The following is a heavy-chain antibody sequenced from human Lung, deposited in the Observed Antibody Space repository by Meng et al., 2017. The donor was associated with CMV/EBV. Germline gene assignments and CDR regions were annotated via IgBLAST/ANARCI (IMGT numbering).Heavy chain of an antibody. Sequence: GSLRLXXIVSGGAVSDGNYHWNWVRQPPGKGLEWIGQTWSGRGTYYSPSLESRLTISVDTSKNQFSLHLTSVTAADTAIYYCATLIAGYGGRGSWGKGTXVTVAS. CDR2: TWSGRGT. CDR1: GGAVSDGNYH. J-gene: IGHJ4*02. V-gene: IGHV4-61*01. CDR3: ATLIAGYGGRGS. D-gene: IGHD5-12*01.